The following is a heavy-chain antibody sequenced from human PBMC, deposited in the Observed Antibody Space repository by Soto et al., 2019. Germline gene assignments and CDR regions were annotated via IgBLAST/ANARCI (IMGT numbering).Heavy chain of an antibody. V-gene: IGHV4-38-2*01. CDR3: ARGADVLRFLEWLPTSQYYFDY. Sequence: SETLSLTCAVSGYSISSGYYWGWIRQPPGKGLEGFGSIYHSGSTYYNPSLKSRVTISVDTSKNQFSLKLSSVTAADTAVYYCARGADVLRFLEWLPTSQYYFDYWGQGTLVTVSS. CDR2: IYHSGST. J-gene: IGHJ4*02. CDR1: GYSISSGYY. D-gene: IGHD3-3*01.